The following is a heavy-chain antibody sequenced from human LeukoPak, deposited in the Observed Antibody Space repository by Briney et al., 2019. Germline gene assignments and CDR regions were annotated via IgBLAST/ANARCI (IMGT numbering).Heavy chain of an antibody. CDR2: INPSGGST. Sequence: ASVKVSCKASGYTFTSYYMHWVRQAPGQGLEWMGIINPSGGSTNYAQKFQGRVTMTRDTSISTAYMELSRLRSDDTAVYYCARLSTYYYDSSGYYSDYWGQGTLVTVSS. CDR3: ARLSTYYYDSSGYYSDY. V-gene: IGHV1-2*02. CDR1: GYTFTSYY. J-gene: IGHJ4*02. D-gene: IGHD3-22*01.